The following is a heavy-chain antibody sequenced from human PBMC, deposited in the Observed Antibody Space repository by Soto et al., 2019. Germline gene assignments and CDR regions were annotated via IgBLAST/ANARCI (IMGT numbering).Heavy chain of an antibody. J-gene: IGHJ6*02. V-gene: IGHV1-18*01. CDR1: GYTFTSYG. CDR3: ASFSIAATDPYGMDV. CDR2: ISAYNGNT. Sequence: QVQLVQSGAEVKKPGASVKVSCKASGYTFTSYGISWVRQAPGQGLERMGWISAYNGNTNYAQKLQGRVTMTTDTSTSTAYMELRSLRSDDTAVYYCASFSIAATDPYGMDVWGQGTTVTVSS. D-gene: IGHD6-13*01.